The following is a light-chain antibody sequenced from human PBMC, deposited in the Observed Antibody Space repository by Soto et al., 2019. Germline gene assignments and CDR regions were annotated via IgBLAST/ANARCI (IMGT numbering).Light chain of an antibody. CDR3: QQSYSTPPT. V-gene: IGKV1-39*01. J-gene: IGKJ4*01. CDR1: QTISTW. Sequence: GDIVTITCRASQTISTWMAWYQQKPGKAPKLLIYAASSLQSGVPSRFSGSGSGTDFTLTISSLQPEDFATYYCQQSYSTPPTFGGGTKVDIK. CDR2: AAS.